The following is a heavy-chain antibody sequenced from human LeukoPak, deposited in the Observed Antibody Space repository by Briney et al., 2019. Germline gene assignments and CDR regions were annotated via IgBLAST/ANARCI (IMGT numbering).Heavy chain of an antibody. J-gene: IGHJ3*02. V-gene: IGHV1-2*02. CDR2: INPNSGGT. D-gene: IGHD2-2*02. Sequence: ASVKVSCKASGYTFTGYYMHWVRQAPGQGLEWMGWINPNSGGTNYAQKFQGRVTMTRDTSISTAYMELSRLRSDDTAVYYCARTYCSSTSCYMDAFDIRGQGTMVTVSS. CDR1: GYTFTGYY. CDR3: ARTYCSSTSCYMDAFDI.